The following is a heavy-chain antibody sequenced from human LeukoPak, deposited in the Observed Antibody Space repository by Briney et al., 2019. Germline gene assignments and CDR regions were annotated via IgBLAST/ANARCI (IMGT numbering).Heavy chain of an antibody. V-gene: IGHV4-39*01. D-gene: IGHD6-19*01. Sequence: PSENLSLTCTVSGGSISSSSYYWGWIHQPPGKGLEWIGSIYYSGSTYYNPSLKSRVTISVDTSKNQFSLKLSSVTAADTAVYYCARLGSGWYDCDYWGQGTLVTVSS. CDR2: IYYSGST. CDR3: ARLGSGWYDCDY. J-gene: IGHJ4*02. CDR1: GGSISSSSYY.